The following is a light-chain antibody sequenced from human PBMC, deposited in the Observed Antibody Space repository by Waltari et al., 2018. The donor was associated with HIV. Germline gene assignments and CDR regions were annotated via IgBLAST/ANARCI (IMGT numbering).Light chain of an antibody. CDR3: SSYTSSSTVV. V-gene: IGLV2-14*01. CDR1: SSAVGGSNY. J-gene: IGLJ2*01. Sequence: QSALTQPASVSGSPGQSITISCTGTSSAVGGSNYVSWYQQHPGKAPKLMIYDVSNRPSGFSNRFSGSKSCNTASLTISGRQAEDEADYYCSSYTSSSTVVFGGGTKLTVL. CDR2: DVS.